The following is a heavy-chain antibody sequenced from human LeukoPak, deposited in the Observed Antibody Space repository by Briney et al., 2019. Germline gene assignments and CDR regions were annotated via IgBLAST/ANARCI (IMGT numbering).Heavy chain of an antibody. J-gene: IGHJ5*02. D-gene: IGHD4-17*01. Sequence: SETLSLTCAVYGGSFCGYYWSWIRHPPGKGGEWIGEINHSGFANYNPSLKSRVTISEDTSNNQISRKRSSVTAAASAMYYLASGSRTTVTHNWFDPWGQGTLVTVS. CDR2: INHSGFA. CDR1: GGSFCGYY. CDR3: ASGSRTTVTHNWFDP. V-gene: IGHV4-34*01.